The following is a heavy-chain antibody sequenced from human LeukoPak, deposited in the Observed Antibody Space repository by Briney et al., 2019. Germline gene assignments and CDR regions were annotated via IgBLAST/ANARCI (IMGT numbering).Heavy chain of an antibody. D-gene: IGHD5-24*01. CDR3: ARASGYNYNFDY. J-gene: IGHJ4*02. CDR2: INPNSGGT. V-gene: IGHV1-2*02. CDR1: GYTFTGYY. Sequence: ASVKVSCKASGYTFTGYYMHWVRLAPGQGLEWMGWINPNSGGTNYAQKFQGRVTMTRDTSISTAYMELSRLRSDDTAVYYCARASGYNYNFDYWGQGTLVTVSS.